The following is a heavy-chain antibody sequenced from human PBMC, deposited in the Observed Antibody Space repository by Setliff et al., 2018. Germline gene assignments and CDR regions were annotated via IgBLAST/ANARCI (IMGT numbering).Heavy chain of an antibody. CDR3: ATGIAGRGGLAY. J-gene: IGHJ4*02. V-gene: IGHV4-61*09. CDR1: GDSIRSRTHY. Sequence: SETLSLTCTVSGDSIRSRTHYWSWIRQPAGEGLEWIGQIYTSWSTNYNPSLMGRGTISGDTSKNQFSLKLTSVTAADTAVYYCATGIAGRGGLAYWGQGTLVTVSS. CDR2: IYTSWST. D-gene: IGHD2-21*01.